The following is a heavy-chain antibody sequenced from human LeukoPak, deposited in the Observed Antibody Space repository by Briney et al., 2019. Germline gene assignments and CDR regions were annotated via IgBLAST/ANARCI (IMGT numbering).Heavy chain of an antibody. CDR1: GGTFTSYG. D-gene: IGHD4-23*01. Sequence: GASVKVSCKASGGTFTSYGISWVRQAPGQGLEWMGWISAYNGNTNYAQKLQGRVTMTRDTSTSTVYMELSSLRSEDTAVYYCARDGPTTVVNQDYYYGMDVWGQGTTVTVSS. CDR2: ISAYNGNT. J-gene: IGHJ6*02. CDR3: ARDGPTTVVNQDYYYGMDV. V-gene: IGHV1-18*01.